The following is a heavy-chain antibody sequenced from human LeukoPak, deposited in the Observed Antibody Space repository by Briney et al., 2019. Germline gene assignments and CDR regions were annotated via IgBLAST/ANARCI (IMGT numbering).Heavy chain of an antibody. Sequence: GGSLRLSCAASGFTFSSYSMNWVRQAPGKGLEWVSSISSSSSYIYYADSVKGRFTISRDNAKNSLYLQMNSLRAEDTALYHCARVAPGYYYDSAGAFDIWGQGTMVTVSS. CDR2: ISSSSSYI. D-gene: IGHD3-22*01. CDR1: GFTFSSYS. V-gene: IGHV3-21*04. J-gene: IGHJ3*02. CDR3: ARVAPGYYYDSAGAFDI.